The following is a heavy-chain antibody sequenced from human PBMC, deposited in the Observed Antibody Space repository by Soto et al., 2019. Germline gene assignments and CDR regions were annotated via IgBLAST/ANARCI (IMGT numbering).Heavy chain of an antibody. CDR2: ISYDGSNT. D-gene: IGHD1-26*01. V-gene: IGHV3-30*18. CDR3: AKEGGLSGSYYISSSYYFDY. Sequence: GGSLRLSCVASGFTFSSYGMHWVRQAPGKGLEWVAIISYDGSNTYYTDSVKGRFTISRDNSKNTLYLQMNSLRAEDTSVYYCAKEGGLSGSYYISSSYYFDYWGQGTLVTVSS. CDR1: GFTFSSYG. J-gene: IGHJ4*02.